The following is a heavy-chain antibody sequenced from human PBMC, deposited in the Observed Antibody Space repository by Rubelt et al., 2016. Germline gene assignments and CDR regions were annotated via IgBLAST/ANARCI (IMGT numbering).Heavy chain of an antibody. CDR2: ISAYNGYT. Sequence: QVQLVQSGAEVKKPGASVKVSCKASGYTFTSYGISWVRQAPGQGLEWMGWISAYNGYTNYAQNLWGRVTMTTDTSTSTAEMELRSLRSDDTAVYYCARRDGYNWDDAFDIWGQGTMVTVSS. CDR3: ARRDGYNWDDAFDI. D-gene: IGHD5-24*01. J-gene: IGHJ3*02. CDR1: GYTFTSYG. V-gene: IGHV1-18*01.